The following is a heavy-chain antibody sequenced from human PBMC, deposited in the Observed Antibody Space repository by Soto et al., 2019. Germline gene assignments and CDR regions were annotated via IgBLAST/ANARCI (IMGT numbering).Heavy chain of an antibody. J-gene: IGHJ6*03. D-gene: IGHD2-2*01. CDR2: INHSGST. V-gene: IGHV4-34*01. CDR1: GGSFSGYY. CDR3: ARGRYCSSTSCYQVRYYYYSYMDV. Sequence: SETLSLTCAVYGGSFSGYYWSWIRQPPGKGLEWIGEINHSGSTNYNPSLKSRVTISVDTSKNQFSLKLSSVTAADTAVYYCARGRYCSSTSCYQVRYYYYSYMDVWGEGTTVTVSS.